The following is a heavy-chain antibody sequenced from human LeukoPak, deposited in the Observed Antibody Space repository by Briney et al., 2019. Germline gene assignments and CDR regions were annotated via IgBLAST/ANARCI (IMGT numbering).Heavy chain of an antibody. CDR3: ARGYSSGPGGGFDP. V-gene: IGHV1-3*03. CDR1: GYIFTNYA. Sequence: ASVKVSCKASGYIFTNYAMHWVRQAPGQRLEWMGWINAGNGNTKYSQEFQGRVSITRDTSASTAYMELSGLRSEDMAVYYCARGYSSGPGGGFDPWGQGTLVTVSS. CDR2: INAGNGNT. D-gene: IGHD6-19*01. J-gene: IGHJ5*02.